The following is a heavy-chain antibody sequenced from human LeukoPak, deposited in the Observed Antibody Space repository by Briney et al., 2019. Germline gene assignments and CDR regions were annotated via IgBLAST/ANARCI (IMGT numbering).Heavy chain of an antibody. D-gene: IGHD2-2*01. J-gene: IGHJ5*02. CDR2: INHSGST. V-gene: IGHV4-34*01. Sequence: PSETLSLTCAVYGGSFSGYYWSWIRQPPGKGLEWIGEINHSGSTNYNPSLKSRVTISVDTSKNQFSLKLSSVTAADTAVYYCAREYCSSTSCQFNWFDPWGQGTLVTVSS. CDR1: GGSFSGYY. CDR3: AREYCSSTSCQFNWFDP.